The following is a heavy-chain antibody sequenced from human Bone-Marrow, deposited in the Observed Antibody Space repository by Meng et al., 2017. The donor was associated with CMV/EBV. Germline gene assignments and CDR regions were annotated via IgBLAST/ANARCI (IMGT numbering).Heavy chain of an antibody. CDR1: FPRYA. Sequence: FPRYALHWVRQAPGQRLEWMGWINAGNGNTKYSQKFQGRVTITRDTSASTAYMELGSLRSEDTAVYYCAREGSYDFWSGYDYYFDYWGQGTLVTVSS. V-gene: IGHV1-3*01. CDR2: INAGNGNT. J-gene: IGHJ4*02. CDR3: AREGSYDFWSGYDYYFDY. D-gene: IGHD3-3*01.